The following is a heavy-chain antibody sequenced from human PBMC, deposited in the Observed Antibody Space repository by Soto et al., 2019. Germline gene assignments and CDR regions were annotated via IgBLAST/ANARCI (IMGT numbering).Heavy chain of an antibody. J-gene: IGHJ4*02. V-gene: IGHV4-59*01. D-gene: IGHD2-21*01. Sequence: VSGCSISSYSWRWIRQPPGKGLEWIGYIYYSGSTNYNPSLKSRVTISVDTSKNQFSLKLSSVTAADTAVYYCARGDGLYFDYWGQGTLVTVSS. CDR3: ARGDGLYFDY. CDR2: IYYSGST. CDR1: GCSISSYS.